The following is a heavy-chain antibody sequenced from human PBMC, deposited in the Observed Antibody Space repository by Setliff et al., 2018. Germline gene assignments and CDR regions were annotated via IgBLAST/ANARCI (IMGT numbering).Heavy chain of an antibody. D-gene: IGHD4-17*01. Sequence: KPSETLSLTCTVSGGSTSSYYWSWIRQPAGKGLEWIGRIYTSGSTNYNPSLKSRVTMSVDTSKNQFSLKLSSVTAADTAVYYCARDHGDYGYYYYYMDVWGKGTTVTVSS. J-gene: IGHJ6*03. CDR1: GGSTSSYY. CDR3: ARDHGDYGYYYYYMDV. CDR2: IYTSGST. V-gene: IGHV4-4*07.